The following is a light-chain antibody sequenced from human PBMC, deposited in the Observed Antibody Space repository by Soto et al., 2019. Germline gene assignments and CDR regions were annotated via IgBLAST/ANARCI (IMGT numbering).Light chain of an antibody. Sequence: ENVLTLSPCTLSLSTGDRATLYCTASQSVSSSFLAWYQQKPGQAPRLLIYGASSRATDIADRFSGSGSGTDFTLTISRLEPEDFAVYFCQQYGSSPSTFGQGTKVDNK. J-gene: IGKJ1*01. CDR3: QQYGSSPST. CDR2: GAS. V-gene: IGKV3-20*01. CDR1: QSVSSSF.